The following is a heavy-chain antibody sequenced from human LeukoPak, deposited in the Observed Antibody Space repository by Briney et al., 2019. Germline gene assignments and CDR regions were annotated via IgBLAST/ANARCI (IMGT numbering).Heavy chain of an antibody. D-gene: IGHD3-22*01. CDR2: IYYSGST. CDR1: GGSISSYY. CDR3: ARDLVYYDSSGYYYYYMDV. J-gene: IGHJ6*03. Sequence: SETLSLTCTVSGGSISSYYWSWIRQPPGKGLEWIGYIYYSGSTNYNPSLKSRVTISVDTSKNQFSLKLSPETAADTAVYYCARDLVYYDSSGYYYYYMDVWGKGTTVTISS. V-gene: IGHV4-59*01.